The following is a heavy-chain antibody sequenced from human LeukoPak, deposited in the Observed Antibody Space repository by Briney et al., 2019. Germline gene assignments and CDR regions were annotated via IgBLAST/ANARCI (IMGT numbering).Heavy chain of an antibody. CDR1: GYSISSGYY. J-gene: IGHJ4*02. CDR2: IYHSGST. CDR3: ARVGGPYYFDY. V-gene: IGHV4-38-2*01. Sequence: SETLSLTCAVSGYSISSGYYWGWIRQPPGKGLEWIGSIYHSGSTYYNPSLKSRVTISVDTSKNQFSLELSSVTAADTAVYYCARVGGPYYFDYWGQGTLVTVSS.